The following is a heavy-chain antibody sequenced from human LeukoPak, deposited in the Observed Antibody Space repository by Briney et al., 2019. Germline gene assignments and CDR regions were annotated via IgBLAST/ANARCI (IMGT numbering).Heavy chain of an antibody. CDR3: ARDLLGYYDSSGYPDI. J-gene: IGHJ3*02. CDR2: IWYDGSKT. Sequence: PGGSLRLSCAASGFTFSNYGMHWVRQAPGKGLEWIAVIWYDGSKTHYVDSVKGRFTISRDNSKNTLYLQMNSLRAEDTAVYYCARDLLGYYDSSGYPDIWGQGTMVTVSS. D-gene: IGHD3-22*01. CDR1: GFTFSNYG. V-gene: IGHV3-33*01.